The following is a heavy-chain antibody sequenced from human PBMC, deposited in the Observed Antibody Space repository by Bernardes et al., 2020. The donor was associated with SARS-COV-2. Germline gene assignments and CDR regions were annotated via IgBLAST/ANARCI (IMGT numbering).Heavy chain of an antibody. CDR1: GFTFNNAW. Sequence: GGSLRLSCAASGFTFNNAWMNWVRQAPGEGLEWVGRIKSKIDGGTTDYAAPVKGRFTISRDDSKNTLYLQMNSLKTEDTAVYYCTSTPSLYSSGSFDYWGQGTLVTVSS. D-gene: IGHD3-10*01. CDR3: TSTPSLYSSGSFDY. V-gene: IGHV3-15*01. CDR2: IKSKIDGGTT. J-gene: IGHJ4*02.